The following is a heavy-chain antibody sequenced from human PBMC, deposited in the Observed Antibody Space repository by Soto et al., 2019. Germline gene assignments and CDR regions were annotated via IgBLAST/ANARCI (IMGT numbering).Heavy chain of an antibody. Sequence: EVQLLESGGGLVQPGGSLRLSCAASGFTFSSYAMRWVRQAPGKGLEWVSAISGSGGSTYYADSVKGRFTISRDNSKNALYLQMNSLRPEDTAVYYCARRGSGSDYDYWGQGTLVTVSS. D-gene: IGHD1-26*01. J-gene: IGHJ4*02. CDR2: ISGSGGST. CDR1: GFTFSSYA. V-gene: IGHV3-23*01. CDR3: ARRGSGSDYDY.